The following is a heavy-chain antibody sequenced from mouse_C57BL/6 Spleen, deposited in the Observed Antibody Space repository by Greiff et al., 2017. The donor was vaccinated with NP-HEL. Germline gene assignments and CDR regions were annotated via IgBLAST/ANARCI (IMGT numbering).Heavy chain of an antibody. V-gene: IGHV1-82*01. J-gene: IGHJ2*01. Sequence: LQESGPELVKPGASVKISCKASGYAFSSSWMNWVKQRPGKGLEWIGRIYPGDGDTNYNGKFKGKATLTADKSSSTAYMQLSSLTSEDSAVYFCARFRGDYFDYWGQGTTLTVSS. CDR3: ARFRGDYFDY. CDR2: IYPGDGDT. D-gene: IGHD3-3*01. CDR1: GYAFSSSW.